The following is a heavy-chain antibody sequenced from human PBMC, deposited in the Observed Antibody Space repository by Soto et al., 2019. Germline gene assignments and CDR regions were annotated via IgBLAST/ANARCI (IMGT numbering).Heavy chain of an antibody. CDR1: GGTFSSYA. CDR3: ARARYSSGWSDYYYGMDV. CDR2: IIPIFGTA. Sequence: SVKVSCKASGGTFSSYATSWVRQAPGQGLEWMGGIIPIFGTANYAQKFQGRVTITADKSTSTAYMELSSLRSEDTAVYYCARARYSSGWSDYYYGMDVWGQGTTVTVSS. J-gene: IGHJ6*02. D-gene: IGHD6-19*01. V-gene: IGHV1-69*06.